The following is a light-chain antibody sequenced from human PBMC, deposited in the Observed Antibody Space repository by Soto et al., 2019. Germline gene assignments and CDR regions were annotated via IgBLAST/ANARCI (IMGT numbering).Light chain of an antibody. CDR1: QSVSSSY. Sequence: EIVLTQSPGTLSLSPGERATLSCRASQSVSSSYLAWYQQKPGQAPRLLIYGASRRATCIPDRFSGSGSATDFTLTISRLEPEDFAVYYCQQYDIGTWTFGQGTKEEIK. V-gene: IGKV3-20*01. J-gene: IGKJ1*01. CDR3: QQYDIGTWT. CDR2: GAS.